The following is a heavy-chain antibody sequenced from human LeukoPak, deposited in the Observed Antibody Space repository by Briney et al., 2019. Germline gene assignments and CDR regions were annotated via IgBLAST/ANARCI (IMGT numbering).Heavy chain of an antibody. CDR2: ISTSGSYI. CDR3: AKAPGPFDY. Sequence: GGSLRLSCAASGFSFNDYYMSWIRQAPGKGLEWVSYISTSGSYIYYADSVKGRFTISRDNSKNTLYLQMNSLRAEDTAVYYCAKAPGPFDYWGQGTLVTVSS. V-gene: IGHV3-11*01. J-gene: IGHJ4*02. CDR1: GFSFNDYY.